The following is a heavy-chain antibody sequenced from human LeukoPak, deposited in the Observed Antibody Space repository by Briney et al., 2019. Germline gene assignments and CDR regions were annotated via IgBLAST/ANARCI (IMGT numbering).Heavy chain of an antibody. CDR1: GFTFNNYG. CDR2: ISGGGGSGGRT. J-gene: IGHJ4*02. V-gene: IGHV3-23*01. Sequence: GGSLRLSCAASGFTFNNYGMHWVRQAPGKGLEWVSNISGGGGSGGRTYYADSVKGRFTISRDNSKNTLYLQMNSLRAEDTAVYYCAKEWEPINPFIDYWGQGTLVTVSS. CDR3: AKEWEPINPFIDY. D-gene: IGHD1-26*01.